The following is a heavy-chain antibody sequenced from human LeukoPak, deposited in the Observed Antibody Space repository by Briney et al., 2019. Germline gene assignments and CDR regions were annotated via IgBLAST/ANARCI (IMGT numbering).Heavy chain of an antibody. CDR3: ARPNNWGLYWYFDL. Sequence: SETLSLTCAVYGGSFSGYYWSWIRQPPGKGLEWIGYIYYSGSTNYNPSLKSRVTISVDTSKNQFSLKLSSVTAADTAVYYCARPNNWGLYWYFDLWGRGTLVTVSS. V-gene: IGHV4-59*12. CDR2: IYYSGST. CDR1: GGSFSGYY. J-gene: IGHJ2*01. D-gene: IGHD7-27*01.